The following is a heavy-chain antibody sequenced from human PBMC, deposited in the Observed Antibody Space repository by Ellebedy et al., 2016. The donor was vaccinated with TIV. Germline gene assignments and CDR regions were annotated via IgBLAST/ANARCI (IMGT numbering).Heavy chain of an antibody. CDR3: ARGCGCSGGSCYSYWYFDL. Sequence: MPSETLSLTCPVSGCSISRYYWSWIRQPPGQGLGWIGYIYYSVSTNYNPSLKSRVTISVDTSKNQFSLKLRSVTAADTAVYYCARGCGCSGGSCYSYWYFDLWGRGTLVTVSS. CDR1: GCSISRYY. J-gene: IGHJ2*01. CDR2: IYYSVST. V-gene: IGHV4-59*12. D-gene: IGHD2-15*01.